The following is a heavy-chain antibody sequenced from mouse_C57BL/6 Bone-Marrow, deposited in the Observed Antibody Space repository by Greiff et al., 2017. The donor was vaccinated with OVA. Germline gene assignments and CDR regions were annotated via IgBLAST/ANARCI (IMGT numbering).Heavy chain of an antibody. J-gene: IGHJ3*01. CDR1: GFTLSDYG. CDR3: ARDGYDWFAY. Sequence: DVKVEESGGGLVKPGGSLKLSCAASGFTLSDYGMHWVRQAPEKGLEWVAYISSGSSTIYYADTVQGRFTISRDNAKTTLFLQMTSLRSEDTAMYYCARDGYDWFAYWGQGTLVTVSA. CDR2: ISSGSSTI. V-gene: IGHV5-17*01. D-gene: IGHD2-2*01.